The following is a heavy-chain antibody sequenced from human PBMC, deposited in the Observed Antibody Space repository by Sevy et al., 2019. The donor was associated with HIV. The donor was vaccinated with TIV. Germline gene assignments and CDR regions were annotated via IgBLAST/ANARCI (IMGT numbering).Heavy chain of an antibody. J-gene: IGHJ4*02. CDR1: GDSVSSNSAA. V-gene: IGHV6-1*01. CDR3: ARGRIQPWTRKQIEYYFDY. D-gene: IGHD5-18*01. Sequence: SQTLSLTCAISGDSVSSNSAAWNWIRQSPSRGLEWLGRTYYRSKWYNDYAVSVKSRITINPDTSKNQFSLQLNSVTPEDTAVYYCARGRIQPWTRKQIEYYFDYWGQGTLVTVSS. CDR2: TYYRSKWYN.